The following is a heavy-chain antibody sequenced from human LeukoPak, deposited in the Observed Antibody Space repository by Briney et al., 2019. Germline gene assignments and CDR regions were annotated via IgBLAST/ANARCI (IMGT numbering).Heavy chain of an antibody. CDR1: GFTFSGYL. D-gene: IGHD2-15*01. J-gene: IGHJ4*01. CDR3: AKDSSAAPHSY. V-gene: IGHV3-7*01. Sequence: AGGSLRLSCAASGFTFSGYLMSWVRQAPGKGLEWVANIKEEGSEKYYVDSVKGRFIISRDNAKNSLYLQMNSLRAEDTAVYYCAKDSSAAPHSYWGHGTLVTVFS. CDR2: IKEEGSEK.